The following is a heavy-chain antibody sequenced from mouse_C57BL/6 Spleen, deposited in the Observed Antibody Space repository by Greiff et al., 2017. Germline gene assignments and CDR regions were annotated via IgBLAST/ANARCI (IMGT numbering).Heavy chain of an antibody. V-gene: IGHV1-54*01. CDR2: INPGSGGT. CDR1: GYAFTNYL. Sequence: QVQLQQSGAELVRPGTSVKVSCKASGYAFTNYLIEWVKQRPGQGLEWIGVINPGSGGTNYNEKFKGKATLTADKSSSTAYMQLSSLTSEDSAVYFCARSGGYYPYYFDYWGQGTTLTVSS. CDR3: ARSGGYYPYYFDY. J-gene: IGHJ2*01. D-gene: IGHD2-3*01.